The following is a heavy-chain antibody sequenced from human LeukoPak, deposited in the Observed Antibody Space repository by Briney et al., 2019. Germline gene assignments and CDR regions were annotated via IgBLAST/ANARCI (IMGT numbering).Heavy chain of an antibody. V-gene: IGHV1-8*01. CDR2: MNPNSYNT. CDR1: GYTFTSYD. CDR3: ARGGAVTMGYYVMDV. Sequence: ASVKVSCKASGYTFTSYDINWVRQAPGQGLEWMGWMNPNSYNTGYAQKFQGRVTMTRNTSLTTAYMELSSLRSEDTAVYYCARGGAVTMGYYVMDVWGQGTTVTVSS. D-gene: IGHD4-17*01. J-gene: IGHJ6*02.